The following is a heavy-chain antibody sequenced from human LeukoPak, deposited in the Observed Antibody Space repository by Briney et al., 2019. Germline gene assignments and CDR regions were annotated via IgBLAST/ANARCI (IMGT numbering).Heavy chain of an antibody. D-gene: IGHD2-2*01. CDR1: GLTVSNNY. CDR2: IYSSGAT. CDR3: GRVVVVTNTADYFDY. V-gene: IGHV3-66*01. J-gene: IGHJ4*02. Sequence: GGSLRLSCAASGLTVSNNYMGWVRQAPGRGLGWVSIIYSSGATYYADSVRARFTISRDNSRNTLYLQMNTLRAEDTAVYYCGRVVVVTNTADYFDYWGQGTLVTVSS.